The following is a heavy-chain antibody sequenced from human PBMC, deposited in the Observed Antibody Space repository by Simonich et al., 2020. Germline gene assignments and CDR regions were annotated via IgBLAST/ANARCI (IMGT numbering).Heavy chain of an antibody. CDR3: ARHAGFAFDI. CDR1: GGSLSSSGYY. CDR2: IYNSGST. V-gene: IGHV4-39*01. Sequence: QLQLQESGPGLVKPSETLSLTCTVSGGSLSSSGYYWGWIRQPPGKGLEWIGRIYNSGSTSYNPSIKSRVTISVDTSKNQFSLKLSSVTAADTAVYYCARHAGFAFDIWGQGTMVTVSS. D-gene: IGHD6-13*01. J-gene: IGHJ3*02.